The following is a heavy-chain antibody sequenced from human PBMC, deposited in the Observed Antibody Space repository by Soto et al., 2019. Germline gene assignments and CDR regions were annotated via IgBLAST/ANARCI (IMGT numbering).Heavy chain of an antibody. D-gene: IGHD2-2*02. CDR2: ISYDGSNK. CDR3: AKTIVPAAIQDHYYYGMDV. J-gene: IGHJ6*02. Sequence: PGGSLRLSCAASGFTFSSYGMHWVRQAPGKGLEWVAVISYDGSNKYYADSVKGRFTISRDNSKNTLYLQMNSLRAEDTAVYYCAKTIVPAAIQDHYYYGMDVWGQGTTVTVSS. V-gene: IGHV3-30*18. CDR1: GFTFSSYG.